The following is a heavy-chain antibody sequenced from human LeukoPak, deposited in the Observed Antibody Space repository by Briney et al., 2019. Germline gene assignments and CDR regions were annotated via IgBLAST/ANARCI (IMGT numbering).Heavy chain of an antibody. D-gene: IGHD4/OR15-4a*01. CDR1: NGSISTNNW. V-gene: IGHV4-4*02. Sequence: PSETLSLTCAVSNGSISTNNWWSWVRQPPGKGLEWMGEINHSGSTNYNPSLKSRVTMSVDTSKNQFSLKLSSVTAADTAVYYCARDRDYRVPDFDYWGQGTLVTVSS. J-gene: IGHJ4*02. CDR2: INHSGST. CDR3: ARDRDYRVPDFDY.